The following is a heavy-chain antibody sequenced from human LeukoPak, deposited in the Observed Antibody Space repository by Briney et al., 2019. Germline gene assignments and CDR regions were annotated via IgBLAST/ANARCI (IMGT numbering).Heavy chain of an antibody. V-gene: IGHV4-59*11. D-gene: IGHD3-16*01. CDR2: IYYSGST. CDR1: GGSISSHY. CDR3: ASGWLQGEYDY. Sequence: SETLSLTCTVSGGSISSHYWSWIRQPPGKGLEWIGYIYYSGSTNYNPSLKSRVTISVDTSKNQFSLKLSSVTAADTDVYYCASGWLQGEYDYWGQGTLVTVSS. J-gene: IGHJ4*02.